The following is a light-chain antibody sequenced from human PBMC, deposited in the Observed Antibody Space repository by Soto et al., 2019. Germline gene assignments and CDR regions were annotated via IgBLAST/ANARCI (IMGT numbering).Light chain of an antibody. Sequence: QSVLTQPPSASGTPGQRVTISCSGSNSNIGSNAVDWYQQLPGTAPKLLIYRNNQRPSGVPDRFSGSKSGTSASLAITGLRSDGEADYYCATWDDSLSDYVFGTGTKLTVL. J-gene: IGLJ1*01. CDR2: RNN. CDR1: NSNIGSNA. V-gene: IGLV1-47*01. CDR3: ATWDDSLSDYV.